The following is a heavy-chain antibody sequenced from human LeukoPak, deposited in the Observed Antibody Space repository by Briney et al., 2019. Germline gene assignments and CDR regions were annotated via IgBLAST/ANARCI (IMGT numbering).Heavy chain of an antibody. Sequence: GGSLRLSCSASGFIFSPYAMHWVRQAPEKGLEFVSGIYENGGTTYYADSVKGRFSISRDNSKNTLYLQMDSLRGEDTAVYYCAKDFRIGYSAHFDYWGQGALVTVSS. CDR3: AKDFRIGYSAHFDY. CDR2: IYENGGTT. V-gene: IGHV3-64*04. CDR1: GFIFSPYA. J-gene: IGHJ4*02. D-gene: IGHD2-21*01.